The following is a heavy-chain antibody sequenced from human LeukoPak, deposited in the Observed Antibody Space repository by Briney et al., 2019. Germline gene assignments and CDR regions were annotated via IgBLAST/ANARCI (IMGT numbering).Heavy chain of an antibody. CDR2: ISSSGSTI. V-gene: IGHV3-11*04. CDR3: ARLAERYDFWSGYNY. J-gene: IGHJ4*02. Sequence: PGGSLRLSCAASGFTFSDYYMTWIRQAPGKGLEWVSYISSSGSTIYYTDSVKGRFTISRDNAKNSLYLQMNSLRAEDTAVYYCARLAERYDFWSGYNYWGQGTLVTVSS. D-gene: IGHD3-3*01. CDR1: GFTFSDYY.